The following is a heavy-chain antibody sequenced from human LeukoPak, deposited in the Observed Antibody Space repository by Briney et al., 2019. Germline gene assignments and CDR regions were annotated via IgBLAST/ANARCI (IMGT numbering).Heavy chain of an antibody. D-gene: IGHD1-14*01. CDR1: GGSISSYY. J-gene: IGHJ1*01. CDR3: ARDNPGGFQH. Sequence: PSETLSLTCTVSGGSISSYYWSWIRQPPGKGLEWIGYIYYSGSTNYNPSLKSRVTISVDTSKNQFSLKLSSVTAADTAVYYCARDNPGGFQHWGQGTLVTVSS. CDR2: IYYSGST. V-gene: IGHV4-59*01.